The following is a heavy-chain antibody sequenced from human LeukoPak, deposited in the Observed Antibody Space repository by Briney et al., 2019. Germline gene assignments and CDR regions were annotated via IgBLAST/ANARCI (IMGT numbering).Heavy chain of an antibody. Sequence: SVKVSCKASGGTFSSYAISWVRQAPGQGLEWMGRMIPIFGTVNYAQKFQGRVTITTDESTSTGYMELSSLRSEDTAVYYCAREVDVGPYCGGDCYSDYWGQGTLLTVSS. CDR2: MIPIFGTV. D-gene: IGHD2-21*02. J-gene: IGHJ4*02. V-gene: IGHV1-69*05. CDR3: AREVDVGPYCGGDCYSDY. CDR1: GGTFSSYA.